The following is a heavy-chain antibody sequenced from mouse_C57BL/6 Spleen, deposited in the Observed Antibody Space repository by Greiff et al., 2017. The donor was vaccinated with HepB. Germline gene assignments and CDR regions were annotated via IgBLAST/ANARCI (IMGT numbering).Heavy chain of an antibody. J-gene: IGHJ2*01. V-gene: IGHV1-50*01. Sequence: VQLQQPGAELVKPGASVKLSCKASGYTFTSYWMQWVKQRPGQGLEWIGEIDPSDSYTNYNQKFKGKATLTVDTSSSTAYMQLSSLTSEDSAVYYCARGGLYYGSSYVDYWGQGTTLTVSS. CDR1: GYTFTSYW. CDR3: ARGGLYYGSSYVDY. CDR2: IDPSDSYT. D-gene: IGHD1-1*01.